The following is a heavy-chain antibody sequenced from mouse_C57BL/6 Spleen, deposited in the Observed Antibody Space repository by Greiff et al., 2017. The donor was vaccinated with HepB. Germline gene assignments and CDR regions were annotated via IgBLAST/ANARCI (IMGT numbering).Heavy chain of an antibody. J-gene: IGHJ1*03. CDR3: ARGDLLRYPKYFDV. CDR2: ISGGGGNT. D-gene: IGHD1-1*01. Sequence: EVNVVESGGGLVKPGGSLKLSCAASGFTFSSYTMSWVRQTPEKRLEWVATISGGGGNTYYPDSVKGRFTISRDNAKNTLYLQMSSLRSEDTALYYCARGDLLRYPKYFDVWGTGTTVTVSS. CDR1: GFTFSSYT. V-gene: IGHV5-9*01.